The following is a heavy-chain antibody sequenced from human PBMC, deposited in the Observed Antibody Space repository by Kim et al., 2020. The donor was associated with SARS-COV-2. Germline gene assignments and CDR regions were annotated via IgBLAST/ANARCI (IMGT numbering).Heavy chain of an antibody. J-gene: IGHJ6*01. D-gene: IGHD3-3*02. CDR3: ARHPTATDFSILDCHY. CDR1: GGSISGSSYY. Sequence: SETLSLTCTVSGGSISGSSYYWGWHRPPTGMEREWIGSISYSGNTNYNPSLKSPVTIYVYTYKNHLSLNLITVTTADTAVYYCARHPTATDFSILDCHY. CDR2: ISYSGNT. V-gene: IGHV4-39*01.